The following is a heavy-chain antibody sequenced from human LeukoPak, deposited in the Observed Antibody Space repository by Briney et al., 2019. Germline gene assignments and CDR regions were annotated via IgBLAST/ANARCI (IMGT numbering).Heavy chain of an antibody. D-gene: IGHD2-15*01. CDR1: GFTFDDYT. CDR2: INWDGSSA. Sequence: PGGSLRLSCVTSGFTFDDYTMHWVRQLPGKGLEWVSLINWDGSSAYYADSVKGRFTVSRDNSKNALFLQMNSLTTEDTALYHCAKDSPIYCSGGSCSIDHWGQGTLVTVSS. J-gene: IGHJ4*02. V-gene: IGHV3-43*01. CDR3: AKDSPIYCSGGSCSIDH.